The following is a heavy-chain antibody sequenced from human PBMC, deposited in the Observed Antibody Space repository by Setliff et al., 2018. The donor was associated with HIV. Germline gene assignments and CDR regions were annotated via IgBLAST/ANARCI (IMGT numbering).Heavy chain of an antibody. J-gene: IGHJ4*02. Sequence: PSETLSLTCAVSGYYIRSGYYWGWIRQPPGKGLEWIGTIHHSGSTYYSPSLKGRLSMSVDTSKNQFSLKLTSVTAADTAVYYCARDGRDVHYWGQGTLVTVSS. CDR2: IHHSGST. CDR3: ARDGRDVHY. CDR1: GYYIRSGYY. V-gene: IGHV4-38-2*02.